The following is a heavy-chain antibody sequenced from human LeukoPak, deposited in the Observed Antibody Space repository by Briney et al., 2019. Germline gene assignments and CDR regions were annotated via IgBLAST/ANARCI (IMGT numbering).Heavy chain of an antibody. V-gene: IGHV3-20*03. CDR3: ARDAGIAAAGTSWFDP. CDR2: T. J-gene: IGHJ5*02. D-gene: IGHD6-13*01. Sequence: TGYADSVKGRFTISRDNAKNSLYLQMNSLRAEDTALYYCARDAGIAAAGTSWFDPWGQGTLVTVSS.